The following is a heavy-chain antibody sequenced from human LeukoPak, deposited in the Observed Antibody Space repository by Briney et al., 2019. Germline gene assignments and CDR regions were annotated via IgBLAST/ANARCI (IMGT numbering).Heavy chain of an antibody. V-gene: IGHV1-69*04. D-gene: IGHD6-13*01. Sequence: SVKVSCKASGGTFSSYAISWVRQAPGQGLEWMGRIIPILGIANYAQKFQGRVTITADKSTSTAYMELSSLRSDDTAVYYCARRDSSSWYGDNWFDPWGQGTLVTVSS. CDR3: ARRDSSSWYGDNWFDP. CDR1: GGTFSSYA. J-gene: IGHJ5*01. CDR2: IIPILGIA.